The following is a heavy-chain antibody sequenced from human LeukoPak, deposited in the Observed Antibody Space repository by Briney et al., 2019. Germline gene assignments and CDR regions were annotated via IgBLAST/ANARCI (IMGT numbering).Heavy chain of an antibody. Sequence: GGSLRLCRAASGFTVSSNYRSCVRQAPGKGLEWVSVIYSGGATYYTDSVKGRFTISRDNSKNTLYLQMNSLRAEDTAVYYCARNPVYSNGIYLDYWGQGTLVTVSS. J-gene: IGHJ4*02. V-gene: IGHV3-66*01. CDR2: IYSGGAT. CDR3: ARNPVYSNGIYLDY. D-gene: IGHD4-11*01. CDR1: GFTVSSNY.